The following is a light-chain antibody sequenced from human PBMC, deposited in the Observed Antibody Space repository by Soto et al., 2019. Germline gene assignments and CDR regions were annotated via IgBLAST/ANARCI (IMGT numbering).Light chain of an antibody. CDR1: SSNIENNA. V-gene: IGLV1-36*01. CDR2: YDD. J-gene: IGLJ2*01. CDR3: AAWDDSLNGVV. Sequence: QSVLTQPPSVSEAPGQRVTISCSGSSSNIENNAVNWFQLLPGKAPKLLIYYDDLLPSGVSDRFSGSKSGTSASLAISGLQSEDEAEYYCAAWDDSLNGVVFGGGTKLTVL.